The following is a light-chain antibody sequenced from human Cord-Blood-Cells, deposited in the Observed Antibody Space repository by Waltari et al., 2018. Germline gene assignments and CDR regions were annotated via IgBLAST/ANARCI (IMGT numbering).Light chain of an antibody. J-gene: IGLJ2*01. CDR1: SSNIGAGYD. CDR3: QSYDSSLSGSVV. Sequence: QSVLTQPPSVSGAPGQRVTISCTGSSSNIGAGYDVHWYQQLPGTAPKLLIYVNRIRPSGVPDRFSGSKSGTSASLAITGLQAEDEADYYCQSYDSSLSGSVVFGGGTKLTVL. CDR2: VNR. V-gene: IGLV1-40*01.